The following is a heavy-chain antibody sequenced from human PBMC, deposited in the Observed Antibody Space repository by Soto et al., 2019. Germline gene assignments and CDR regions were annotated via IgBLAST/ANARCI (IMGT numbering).Heavy chain of an antibody. CDR1: GFTFGSYA. CDR2: ISGGGSGT. J-gene: IGHJ5*02. D-gene: IGHD2-8*02. Sequence: EMQLSESGGGLVQPGGSLRLSCAASGFTFGSYAMSWVRQAPGKGLEWVSAISGGGSGTYYADSVKGRFTISRDNSKKTLFLQMNSLRVEDTAIYYCAKDPKSTVRFNWFHPWGQGTLVTVSS. CDR3: AKDPKSTVRFNWFHP. V-gene: IGHV3-23*01.